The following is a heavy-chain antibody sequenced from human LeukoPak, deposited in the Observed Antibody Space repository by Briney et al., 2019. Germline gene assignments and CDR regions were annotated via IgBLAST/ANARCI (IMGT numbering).Heavy chain of an antibody. V-gene: IGHV3-48*03. CDR2: ITSSGSPT. D-gene: IGHD2-15*01. Sequence: GGSLRLSCAASGFTLSTYEMTWVRQAPGRGLEWISFITSSGSPTFYADSVKGRFTIFRDTAKNSLFLQMNNLRGEDTAVYYCARDISSSTRAFDIWGQGTMVTVS. J-gene: IGHJ3*02. CDR1: GFTLSTYE. CDR3: ARDISSSTRAFDI.